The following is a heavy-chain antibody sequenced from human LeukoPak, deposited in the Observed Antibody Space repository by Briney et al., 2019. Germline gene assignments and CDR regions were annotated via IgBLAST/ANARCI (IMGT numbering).Heavy chain of an antibody. V-gene: IGHV3-21*01. J-gene: IGHJ4*02. CDR2: ISSSSSYI. D-gene: IGHD4-17*01. CDR3: ARDRRTMTTCDY. CDR1: GFTFSSYT. Sequence: GGSLRLSCAASGFTFSSYTMNWVRQAPGKGLEWVSSISSSSSYIYYADSVKGRITISRDNAKNSLYLQMNSLRAEDTAVYYCARDRRTMTTCDYWGQGTLVTVSS.